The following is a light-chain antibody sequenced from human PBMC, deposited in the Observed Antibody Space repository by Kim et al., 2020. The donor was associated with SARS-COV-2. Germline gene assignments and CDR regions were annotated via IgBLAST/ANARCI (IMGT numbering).Light chain of an antibody. Sequence: DIQMTQSPSTLSASVGDRVTITCWASQSISSWLAWYQQKPGKAPKLLIYKASSLESGVPSRFSGSGSGTEFTLTISSLQPDDFATYYCQQYKTYYTFGQGTKLEI. V-gene: IGKV1-5*03. J-gene: IGKJ2*01. CDR2: KAS. CDR1: QSISSW. CDR3: QQYKTYYT.